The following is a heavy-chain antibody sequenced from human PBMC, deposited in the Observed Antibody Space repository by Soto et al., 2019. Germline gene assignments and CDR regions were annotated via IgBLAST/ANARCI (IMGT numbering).Heavy chain of an antibody. D-gene: IGHD2-21*02. CDR1: GFTFSSNS. Sequence: PGGSLRLSCAASGFTFSSNSMNWVRQAPGKGLEWISYITSSSSTIYYADSVKGRFTISRDNAKNSVYLQMNSLRDEDTAVYYCARGRVGTAYFDYWGQGA. CDR3: ARGRVGTAYFDY. V-gene: IGHV3-48*02. CDR2: ITSSSSTI. J-gene: IGHJ4*02.